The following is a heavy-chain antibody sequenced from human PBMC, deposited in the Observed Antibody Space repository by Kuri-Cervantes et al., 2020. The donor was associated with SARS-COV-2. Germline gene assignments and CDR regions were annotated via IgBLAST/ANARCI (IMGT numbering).Heavy chain of an antibody. CDR3: ATTPPNYYYYMDV. Sequence: ASVKVSCKASGYTFTGYYMHWVRQASGQGLEWMGWMNPDTGNSGYAQNFRGRVTMTRDTSINTAYMELTSLRSEDTAVYYCATTPPNYYYYMDVWGKGTTVTVSS. CDR1: GYTFTGYY. J-gene: IGHJ6*03. D-gene: IGHD1/OR15-1a*01. CDR2: MNPDTGNS. V-gene: IGHV1-8*02.